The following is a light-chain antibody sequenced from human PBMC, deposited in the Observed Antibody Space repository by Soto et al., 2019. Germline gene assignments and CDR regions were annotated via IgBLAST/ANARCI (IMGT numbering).Light chain of an antibody. CDR3: QQYNSYSQT. Sequence: DIQMTQSPSTLSASVGDRVTITCRASQSISSWLAWYQQQPGKATKLLIYKASSLESGVPSRFSGSGSGTEFTLTISSLQPDDFATYYCQQYNSYSQTFGQGTKVEIK. V-gene: IGKV1-5*03. CDR1: QSISSW. J-gene: IGKJ1*01. CDR2: KAS.